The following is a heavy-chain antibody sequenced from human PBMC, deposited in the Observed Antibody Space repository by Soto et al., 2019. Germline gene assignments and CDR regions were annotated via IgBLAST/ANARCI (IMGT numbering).Heavy chain of an antibody. D-gene: IGHD6-6*01. CDR3: AKEAIDRYSSSSRSWYFDL. J-gene: IGHJ2*01. CDR1: GFTFSSYA. V-gene: IGHV3-23*01. Sequence: GGSLRLSCAASGFTFSSYAMSWVRQAPGKGLEWVSAISGSGGSTYYADSVKGRFTISRDNSKNTLYLQMNSLRAEDTAVYYCAKEAIDRYSSSSRSWYFDLWGRGTLVTVSS. CDR2: ISGSGGST.